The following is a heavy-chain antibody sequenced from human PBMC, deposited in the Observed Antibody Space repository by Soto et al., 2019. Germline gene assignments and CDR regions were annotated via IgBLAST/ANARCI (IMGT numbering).Heavy chain of an antibody. CDR2: ISGSGGST. Sequence: GGSLRLSRAASGFTFSSYAMSWVRQAPGKGLEWVSAISGSGGSTYYADSVKGRFTISRDNSKNTLYLQMNSLRAEDTAVYYCAKFIVVVVAADTENWFDPWGQGTLVTVSS. J-gene: IGHJ5*02. D-gene: IGHD2-15*01. CDR1: GFTFSSYA. CDR3: AKFIVVVVAADTENWFDP. V-gene: IGHV3-23*01.